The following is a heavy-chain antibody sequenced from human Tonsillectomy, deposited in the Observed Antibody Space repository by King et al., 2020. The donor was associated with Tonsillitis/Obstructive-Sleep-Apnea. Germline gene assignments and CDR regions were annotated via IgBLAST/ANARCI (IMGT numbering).Heavy chain of an antibody. CDR1: GFTFSDYY. Sequence: VQLVESGGGLVKPGGSLRLSCAASGFTFSDYYMSWICQAPGKGLEWVSDISSTSSFTYYADSVKGRFTISRDNAKNSLYLQMNSLRAEDAAVYYCARGGYCSGTSCSTGWFDPWGQGTLVTVSS. V-gene: IGHV3-11*06. D-gene: IGHD2-2*03. CDR2: ISSTSSFT. CDR3: ARGGYCSGTSCSTGWFDP. J-gene: IGHJ5*02.